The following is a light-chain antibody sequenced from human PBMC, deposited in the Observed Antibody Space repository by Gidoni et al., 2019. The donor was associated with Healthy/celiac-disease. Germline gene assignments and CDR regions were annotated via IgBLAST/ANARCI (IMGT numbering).Light chain of an antibody. Sequence: DVVMTQSPLSLPVTLGQPASISCRSSQSLVYSDGNTYLNWLQQRPGQSPRRLMYKVSNRDSGVPDRFSGSGSGTDFTLKISRVEAEDVGVYYCMQGTHWPWTFGQGTKVEIK. CDR2: KVS. CDR1: QSLVYSDGNTY. V-gene: IGKV2-30*01. J-gene: IGKJ1*01. CDR3: MQGTHWPWT.